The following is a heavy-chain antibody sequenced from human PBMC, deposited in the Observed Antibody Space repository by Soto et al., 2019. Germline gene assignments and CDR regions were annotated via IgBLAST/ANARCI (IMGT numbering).Heavy chain of an antibody. CDR3: ARGSKDSYPGSRIFDF. J-gene: IGHJ4*02. CDR1: GIRFSNYA. V-gene: IGHV3-23*01. Sequence: DVQLLESGGAMVQPGGSLRLSCAASGIRFSNYAMNWVRQGPGKGLEWVSALSGSGASAYYADAVKGRFTISRDNSKKTLYLQMSSLRADDSAVYFCARGSKDSYPGSRIFDFWGRGTLVTVSS. CDR2: LSGSGASA. D-gene: IGHD3-10*01.